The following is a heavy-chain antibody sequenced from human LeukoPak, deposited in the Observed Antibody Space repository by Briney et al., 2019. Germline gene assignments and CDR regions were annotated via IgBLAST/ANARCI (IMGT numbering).Heavy chain of an antibody. CDR2: IHTSGST. Sequence: SETLSLTCTVSGGSFNSYYWSWLRQPAGKGLEWIGRIHTSGSTDYSPSLQSRVTISVDMSKKQFSLNLSSVTAADTAVYYCARDIVYLIDQDYGWGQGTLVTVSS. D-gene: IGHD4-17*01. V-gene: IGHV4-4*07. CDR1: GGSFNSYY. CDR3: ARDIVYLIDQDYG. J-gene: IGHJ4*02.